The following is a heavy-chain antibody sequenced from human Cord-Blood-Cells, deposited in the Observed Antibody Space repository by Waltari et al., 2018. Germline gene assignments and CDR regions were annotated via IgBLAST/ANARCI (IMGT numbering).Heavy chain of an antibody. Sequence: QVQLVQSGAEVKKPGASVKVSCTVSGSALTESSMNWVRQAPGKGLEWMGGFDPEDGETIYAQKFQGRVTMTEDTSTDTAYMELSSLRSEDTAVYYCATVKGDYGDYGWYFDLWGRGTLVTVSS. CDR3: ATVKGDYGDYGWYFDL. D-gene: IGHD4-17*01. CDR1: GSALTESS. CDR2: FDPEDGET. J-gene: IGHJ2*01. V-gene: IGHV1-24*01.